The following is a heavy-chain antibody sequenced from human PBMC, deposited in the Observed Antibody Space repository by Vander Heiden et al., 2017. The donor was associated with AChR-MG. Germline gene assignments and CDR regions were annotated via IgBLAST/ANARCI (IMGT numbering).Heavy chain of an antibody. V-gene: IGHV3-13*01. J-gene: IGHJ2*01. CDR3: ARGRPGGFDV. CDR1: GFTFSNYD. CDR2: IATVGDT. D-gene: IGHD3-10*01. Sequence: VQLVESVGGLVLPGGSLRLSCAASGFTFSNYDMHWVRQATGEGLEWVSSIATVGDTFYSGSVKGRFSISRENGKNSLYLQMNSLTAGDTAVYYCARGRPGGFDVWGRGTLVTVSS.